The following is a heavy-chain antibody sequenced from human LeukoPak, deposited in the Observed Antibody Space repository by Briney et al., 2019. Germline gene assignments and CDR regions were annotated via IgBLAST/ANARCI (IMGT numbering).Heavy chain of an antibody. Sequence: ASETLSLTCTVSGGSIGTYSWTWIRQPPGKGLEWIGYIYYSGTTNYNPSLKSRVTISVDTSKNQSSLKLSSVTAADTAVYYCARGVYIAAAQYGYWGQGTLVTVSS. V-gene: IGHV4-59*01. J-gene: IGHJ4*02. CDR2: IYYSGTT. D-gene: IGHD6-13*01. CDR3: ARGVYIAAAQYGY. CDR1: GGSIGTYS.